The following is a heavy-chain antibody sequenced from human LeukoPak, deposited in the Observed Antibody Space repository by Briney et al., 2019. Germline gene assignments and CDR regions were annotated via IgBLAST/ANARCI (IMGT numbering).Heavy chain of an antibody. Sequence: PSETLSLTGSVSGGSIGTYCWSWIRQPPGKGLEWIGYIYYSGSTDYNPSLKSRVTISVDTSKNQFSLRLSSVTAADTAVYYCARHVGPYSPAGYWGQVTLVTVSS. CDR2: IYYSGST. J-gene: IGHJ4*02. D-gene: IGHD2-15*01. V-gene: IGHV4-59*08. CDR1: GGSIGTYC. CDR3: ARHVGPYSPAGY.